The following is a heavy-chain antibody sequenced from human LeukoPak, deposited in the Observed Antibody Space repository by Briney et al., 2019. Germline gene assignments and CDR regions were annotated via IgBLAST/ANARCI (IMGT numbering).Heavy chain of an antibody. CDR2: IKSKTDGGTT. Sequence: GGSLRLSCAASGFTFSDALMSWVRQAPGMGLEWVGRIKSKTDGGTTDYAAPVKGRFTISRDDSKTTLYLQINSLRTDDTAVYYCTADMPTSSRVSDYWGQGTLVTVSS. D-gene: IGHD1-26*01. CDR1: GFTFSDAL. V-gene: IGHV3-15*01. CDR3: TADMPTSSRVSDY. J-gene: IGHJ4*02.